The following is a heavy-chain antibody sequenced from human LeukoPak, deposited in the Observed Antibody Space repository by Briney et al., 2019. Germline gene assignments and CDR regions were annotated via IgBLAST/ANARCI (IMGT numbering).Heavy chain of an antibody. CDR2: IIQCFGSA. V-gene: IGHV1-69*05. Sequence: SVKVSRKGSGCIFSSYAFSWVRQPPGQGLEWMGMIIQCFGSANYAQKFQGRVVITTDESTSTAYMDLSSLRSEDTAVYCCARSPLVGDNWFDPWGQGTLVTVSS. CDR3: ARSPLVGDNWFDP. CDR1: GCIFSSYA. D-gene: IGHD2-2*01. J-gene: IGHJ5*02.